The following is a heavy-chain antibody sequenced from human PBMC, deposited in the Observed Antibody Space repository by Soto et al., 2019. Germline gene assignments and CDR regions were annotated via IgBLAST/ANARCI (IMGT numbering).Heavy chain of an antibody. Sequence: WGSLRLSCTASGFNFKNSAMSWVRQAPGKGLEWVSGISGSGASTYDADSVKGRFTISRDNSKHTLYLQMNSLRAEDTATYYCARASYYYNTSALRAWFDPWGQGTLVTVSS. D-gene: IGHD3-22*01. CDR1: GFNFKNSA. CDR3: ARASYYYNTSALRAWFDP. CDR2: ISGSGAST. V-gene: IGHV3-23*01. J-gene: IGHJ5*02.